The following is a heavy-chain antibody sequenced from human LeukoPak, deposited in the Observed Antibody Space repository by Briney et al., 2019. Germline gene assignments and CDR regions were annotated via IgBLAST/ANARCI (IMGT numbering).Heavy chain of an antibody. CDR1: GGSISSGGYY. V-gene: IGHV4-31*03. Sequence: PSETLSLTCTVSGGSISSGGYYWSWIRQHPGKGLEWIAYIYYSGSTYYNPSLKSRVTISVDTSKNQFSLKLSSVTAADTAVYYCARGRSNYYDSSGYWRDYYYYGMDVWGQGTTVTVSS. D-gene: IGHD3-22*01. CDR3: ARGRSNYYDSSGYWRDYYYYGMDV. J-gene: IGHJ6*02. CDR2: IYYSGST.